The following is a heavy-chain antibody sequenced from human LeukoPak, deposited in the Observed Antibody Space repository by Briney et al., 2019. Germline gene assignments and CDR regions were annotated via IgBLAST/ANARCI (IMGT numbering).Heavy chain of an antibody. Sequence: PGGSLRLSCAASGFTFDDYAMHWVRHAPGKGLEWVSLISWDGGSTYYADSVKGRFTISRDNSKNSLYLQMNSLRAEDTALYYCAKDNSANSGSFVHFDYWGQGTLVTVSS. CDR2: ISWDGGST. CDR3: AKDNSANSGSFVHFDY. CDR1: GFTFDDYA. D-gene: IGHD1-26*01. J-gene: IGHJ4*02. V-gene: IGHV3-43D*03.